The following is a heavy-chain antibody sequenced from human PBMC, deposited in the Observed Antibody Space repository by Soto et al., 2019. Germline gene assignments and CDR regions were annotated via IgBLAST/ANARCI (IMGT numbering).Heavy chain of an antibody. CDR2: IKSKTDGGTT. CDR1: GFTFSNAW. CDR3: TTVGVVAATDYYYGMDV. D-gene: IGHD2-15*01. V-gene: IGHV3-15*01. J-gene: IGHJ6*02. Sequence: GGSLRLSCAASGFTFSNAWMSWVRQAPGKGLEWVGRIKSKTDGGTTDYAAPVKGRFTISRDDSKNTLYLQMNSLKTEDTAVYYCTTVGVVAATDYYYGMDVWGQGTTVTVSS.